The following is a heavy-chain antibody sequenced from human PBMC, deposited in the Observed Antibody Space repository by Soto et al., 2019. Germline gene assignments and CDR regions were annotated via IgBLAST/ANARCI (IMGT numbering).Heavy chain of an antibody. CDR2: ISAYNGNT. CDR3: AREGPAPYYYYGMDV. CDR1: GYSFTTYG. Sequence: QVQLVQSEGEVKKPGASVKVSCKTSGYSFTTYGISWVRQAPGQGLEWMGWISAYNGNTNYALKLQGRVTMTTDTSTSTAYMELRSLRSDDTAVYYCAREGPAPYYYYGMDVWGQGSTVTVSS. V-gene: IGHV1-18*01. J-gene: IGHJ6*02.